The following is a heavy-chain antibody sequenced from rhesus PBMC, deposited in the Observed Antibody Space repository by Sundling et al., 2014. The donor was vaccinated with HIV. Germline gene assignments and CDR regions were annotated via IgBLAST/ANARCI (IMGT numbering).Heavy chain of an antibody. V-gene: IGHV1-200*01. CDR2: INPFNGNT. CDR1: GYSFTSYS. Sequence: QVQLVQSGAEVKRPGASVKVSCKASGYSFTSYSINWVRQAPGQGLEWMGWINPFNGNTGYAQNFQDRVTMTRDTSTSTAYMELSSLRSEDTAVYYCMRGGPRDPVNVWGPGVLVTVSS. CDR3: MRGGPRDPVNV. J-gene: IGHJ5-1*01. D-gene: IGHD2-21*01.